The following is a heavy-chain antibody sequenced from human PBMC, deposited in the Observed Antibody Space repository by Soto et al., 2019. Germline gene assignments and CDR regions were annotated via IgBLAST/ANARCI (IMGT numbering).Heavy chain of an antibody. V-gene: IGHV4-34*01. D-gene: IGHD6-13*01. CDR3: ARGNGIASRPADY. J-gene: IGHJ4*02. Sequence: SETLSLTCAVYGGSFSDYNWNWIRQPPGKGLEWIGEINHSGSTSHNPSLKSRVTLSLDTSKNQFSLILTSVTAADTAVYYCARGNGIASRPADYWGQGTLVTVSS. CDR2: INHSGST. CDR1: GGSFSDYN.